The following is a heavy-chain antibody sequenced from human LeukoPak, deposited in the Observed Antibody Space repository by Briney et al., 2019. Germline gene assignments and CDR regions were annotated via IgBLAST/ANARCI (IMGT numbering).Heavy chain of an antibody. V-gene: IGHV5-51*01. CDR3: ARPRGWLVPAASGLGSSAFDI. D-gene: IGHD2-2*01. CDR2: IYPGDSDT. Sequence: GESLKISCKGSGYSFTSYWIGWVRQMPGKGLEWMGIIYPGDSDTRYSPSFQGQVTISADKSISTAYLQWSSLKASDTAMYYCARPRGWLVPAASGLGSSAFDIWGQGTMVTVSS. J-gene: IGHJ3*02. CDR1: GYSFTSYW.